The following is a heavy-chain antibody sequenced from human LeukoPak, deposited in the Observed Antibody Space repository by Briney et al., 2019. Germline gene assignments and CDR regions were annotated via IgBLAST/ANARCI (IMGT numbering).Heavy chain of an antibody. D-gene: IGHD3-3*01. Sequence: SETLSLTCTVSGGSISSYYWSWIRQPPGKGLEWIGYIYYSGSTNYNPSLKSRVTISVDTSKNQFSLKLSSVTAADTAVYYCARSSSGVTIFGVVIPHFDYWGQGTLVTASS. V-gene: IGHV4-59*01. J-gene: IGHJ4*02. CDR3: ARSSSGVTIFGVVIPHFDY. CDR2: IYYSGST. CDR1: GGSISSYY.